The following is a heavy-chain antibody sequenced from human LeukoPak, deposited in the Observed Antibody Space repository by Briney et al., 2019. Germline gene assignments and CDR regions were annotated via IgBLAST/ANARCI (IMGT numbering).Heavy chain of an antibody. CDR1: GFTFSSYA. V-gene: IGHV3-23*01. CDR2: ISGSGGST. Sequence: GGSLRLSCAASGFTFSSYAMSWVRQAPGKGLEWVSAISGSGGSTYYADSVKGRFTISRDNSKNTLYLQMNSLRAEDTAVYYCAKDSKPGDTHPFPADYWGQGTLVTVSS. J-gene: IGHJ4*02. CDR3: AKDSKPGDTHPFPADY. D-gene: IGHD7-27*01.